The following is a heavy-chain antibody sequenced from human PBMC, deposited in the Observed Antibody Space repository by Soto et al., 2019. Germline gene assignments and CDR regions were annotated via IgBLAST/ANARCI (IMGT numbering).Heavy chain of an antibody. CDR1: GYTFTSYG. V-gene: IGHV1-18*01. CDR3: ARRNTRTYYCSGGRCYSRAAENAFDI. D-gene: IGHD2-15*01. Sequence: GASVKVSCTASGYTFTSYGISWVRQAPGQGLEWMGWISAYNGNTNYAQKLQGRVTMATDTSTSTAYMELRSLRSDDTAVYYCARRNTRTYYCSGGRCYSRAAENAFDIWGQGTMVTVSS. CDR2: ISAYNGNT. J-gene: IGHJ3*02.